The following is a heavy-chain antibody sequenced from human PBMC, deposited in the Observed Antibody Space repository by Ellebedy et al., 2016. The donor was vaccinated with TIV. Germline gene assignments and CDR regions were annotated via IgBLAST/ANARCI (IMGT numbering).Heavy chain of an antibody. CDR2: ISYSGST. V-gene: IGHV4-39*06. CDR3: ARVATGSSFES. J-gene: IGHJ4*03. D-gene: IGHD2-15*01. CDR1: GDSMTSNYY. Sequence: MPSETLSLTCAVSGDSMTSNYYWGWIRQPPGKGLEWIGSISYSGSTYYNSSLQSRVTISVDTSKSQFPLKLSSVTAADSAIYYCARVATGSSFESWGPGTLVTVSS.